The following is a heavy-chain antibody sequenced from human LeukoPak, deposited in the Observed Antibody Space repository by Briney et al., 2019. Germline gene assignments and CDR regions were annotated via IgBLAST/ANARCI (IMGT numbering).Heavy chain of an antibody. CDR3: AREGFDTYGTTKDAFDV. J-gene: IGHJ3*01. Sequence: GGSLRLSCAVSGFTFSIYSMNWVRQAPGKGLEWVAAINQDGSENYYVDSVKGRFTISRDNAKNSLYLQMNSLRDEDTAVYYCAREGFDTYGTTKDAFDVWGQGTMVTVSS. V-gene: IGHV3-7*05. CDR2: INQDGSEN. CDR1: GFTFSIYS. D-gene: IGHD1-1*01.